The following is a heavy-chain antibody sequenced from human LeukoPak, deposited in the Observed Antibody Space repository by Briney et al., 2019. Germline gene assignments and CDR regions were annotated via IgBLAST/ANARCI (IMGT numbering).Heavy chain of an antibody. Sequence: PGGSLRLSCAASGFTFDDYAMHWVRQAPGKGLEWVSGISWNSGSIGYADSVRGRFTISRDNAKNSLYLQMNSLRAEDTALYYCAKDHCSSTSCYGVNWGQGTLVTVSS. D-gene: IGHD2-2*01. CDR1: GFTFDDYA. CDR3: AKDHCSSTSCYGVN. CDR2: ISWNSGSI. J-gene: IGHJ4*02. V-gene: IGHV3-9*01.